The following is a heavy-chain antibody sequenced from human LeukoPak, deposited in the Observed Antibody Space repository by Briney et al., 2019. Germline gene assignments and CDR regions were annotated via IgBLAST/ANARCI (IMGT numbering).Heavy chain of an antibody. V-gene: IGHV3-7*01. CDR3: ASPPPWIQTYDLDV. D-gene: IGHD5-18*01. J-gene: IGHJ6*03. CDR1: GFIFATSW. Sequence: HAGGSLRLSCAASGFIFATSWMTWVRQTPPKGLEWVATINRDGSETYYVDSVRGRFTISRDNAKNSLYLQMNSLRAEDTAVYYCASPPPWIQTYDLDVWGKGTTVTVS. CDR2: INRDGSET.